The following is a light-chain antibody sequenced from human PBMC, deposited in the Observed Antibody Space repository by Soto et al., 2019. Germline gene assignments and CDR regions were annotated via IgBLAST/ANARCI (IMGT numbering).Light chain of an antibody. CDR2: EAN. Sequence: QSALTQPASVSGSPGQSITISCTGTSSDVGNFNLVSWYQQHPGKAPKLIIYEANKRPSGVSSRFSGSKSGNTASLTISGLRSEYEADYHCCSYAGGSTYVFGTGTKVTVL. J-gene: IGLJ1*01. V-gene: IGLV2-23*01. CDR3: CSYAGGSTYV. CDR1: SSDVGNFNL.